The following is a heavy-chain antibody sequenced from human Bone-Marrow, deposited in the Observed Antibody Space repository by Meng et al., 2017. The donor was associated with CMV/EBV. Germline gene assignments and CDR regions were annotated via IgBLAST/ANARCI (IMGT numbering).Heavy chain of an antibody. CDR3: ARHGKWELNRVIDD. Sequence: GESLKISCKGSGYSFTSYWIRWVRQMPGKGLEWMGIIYPGDSDTRYSPSFPGQVTLSADKSISTAYLQWSSLKASDTAMYYCARHGKWELNRVIDDWGQGTMVTVSS. CDR1: GYSFTSYW. V-gene: IGHV5-51*01. D-gene: IGHD1-26*01. J-gene: IGHJ4*02. CDR2: IYPGDSDT.